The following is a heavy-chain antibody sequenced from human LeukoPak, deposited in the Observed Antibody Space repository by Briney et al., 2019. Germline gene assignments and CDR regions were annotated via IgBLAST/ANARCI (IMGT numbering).Heavy chain of an antibody. CDR1: GFTFSSYA. D-gene: IGHD5-24*01. CDR2: ISGSGGST. Sequence: PGGSLRLSCAASGFTFSSYAMSWVRQAPGKGLEWVSAISGSGGSTYYADSVKGRFTISRDNSKNTLYLQMNSLRAEDTAVYYCARPLEMATITGAFDIWGQGTMVTVSS. V-gene: IGHV3-23*01. J-gene: IGHJ3*02. CDR3: ARPLEMATITGAFDI.